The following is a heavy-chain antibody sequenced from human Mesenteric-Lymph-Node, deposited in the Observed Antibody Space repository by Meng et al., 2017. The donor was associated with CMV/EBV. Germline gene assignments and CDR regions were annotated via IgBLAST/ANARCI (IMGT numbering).Heavy chain of an antibody. CDR2: ISGSGTYI. V-gene: IGHV3-21*01. Sequence: GGSLRLSCAASGFAFSTYTMNWVRQAPGKGLEWVSSISGSGTYIYYADSVKGRFTISRDNAKNSLYLQMNSLRAEDTAVYYCASMDVWGQGTTVTVSS. CDR1: GFAFSTYT. CDR3: ASMDV. J-gene: IGHJ6*02.